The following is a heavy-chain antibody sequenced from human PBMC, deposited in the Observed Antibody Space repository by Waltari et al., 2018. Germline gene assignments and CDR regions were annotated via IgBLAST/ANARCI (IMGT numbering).Heavy chain of an antibody. J-gene: IGHJ4*02. CDR2: IYYSGST. Sequence: QVQLQESGPGLVKPSQTLSLTCTVSGGSISSGDYYWSWIRQPPGKGREWIGYIYYSGSTYYNPSLKSRVTISVDTSKNQFSLKLSSVTAADTAVYYCAREPSVGSSGSYYSPEYFDYWGQGTLVTVSS. CDR1: GGSISSGDYY. CDR3: AREPSVGSSGSYYSPEYFDY. D-gene: IGHD3-10*01. V-gene: IGHV4-30-4*08.